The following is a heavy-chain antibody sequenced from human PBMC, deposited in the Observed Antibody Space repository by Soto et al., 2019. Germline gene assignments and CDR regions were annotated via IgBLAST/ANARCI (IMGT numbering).Heavy chain of an antibody. CDR1: GGTFSSYT. V-gene: IGHV1-69*02. CDR3: AKFGTVQNFDY. J-gene: IGHJ4*02. Sequence: QVQLVQSGAEVKKPGSSVKVSCKASGGTFSSYTISWGRQAPGQGLEWMGRIIPILGIANYAQKFQGRVTITADKSTSTAYMELSSLRSEDTAVYYCAKFGTVQNFDYWGQGTLVTVSS. CDR2: IIPILGIA. D-gene: IGHD3-10*01.